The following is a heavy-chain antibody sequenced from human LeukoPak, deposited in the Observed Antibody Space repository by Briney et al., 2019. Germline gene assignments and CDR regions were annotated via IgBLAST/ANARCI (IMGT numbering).Heavy chain of an antibody. Sequence: GGSLRLSCAASGFTFSSYGMHWVRQAPGKGLEWVAVIWYDGSNKYYADPVKGRFTISRDNSKNTLYLQMNSLRAEDTAVYYCARDALYYDILTGFNLVYYFDYWGQGTLVTVSS. V-gene: IGHV3-33*01. J-gene: IGHJ4*02. CDR1: GFTFSSYG. D-gene: IGHD3-9*01. CDR3: ARDALYYDILTGFNLVYYFDY. CDR2: IWYDGSNK.